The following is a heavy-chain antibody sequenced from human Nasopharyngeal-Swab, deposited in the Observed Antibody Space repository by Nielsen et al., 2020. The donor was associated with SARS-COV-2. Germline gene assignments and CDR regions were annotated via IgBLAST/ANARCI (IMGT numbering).Heavy chain of an antibody. CDR1: GYTFTNYA. J-gene: IGHJ5*01. V-gene: IGHV1-3*01. D-gene: IGHD3-9*01. CDR2: INGGNGNT. Sequence: ASVKVSCNASGYTFTNYAIHWVRQAPGQRLEWMGWINGGNGNTKYSQKFQGRATITRDTSASTAHMELSSLTSEDTAVYYCAREASFYEILTERLYNWFDSWGQGTLVTVSS. CDR3: AREASFYEILTERLYNWFDS.